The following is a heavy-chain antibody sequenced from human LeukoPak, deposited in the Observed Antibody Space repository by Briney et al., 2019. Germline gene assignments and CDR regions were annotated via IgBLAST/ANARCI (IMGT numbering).Heavy chain of an antibody. CDR2: ISAYNGNT. Sequence: ASVKVSCKASGYTFTSYAMNWVRQAPGQGLEWMGWISAYNGNTNYAQKLQGRVTMTTDTSSSTAYMELRSLRSDDTAVYYCARAAGIAVAGPNNWFDPWGQGTLVTVSS. J-gene: IGHJ5*02. D-gene: IGHD6-19*01. CDR3: ARAAGIAVAGPNNWFDP. V-gene: IGHV1-18*01. CDR1: GYTFTSYA.